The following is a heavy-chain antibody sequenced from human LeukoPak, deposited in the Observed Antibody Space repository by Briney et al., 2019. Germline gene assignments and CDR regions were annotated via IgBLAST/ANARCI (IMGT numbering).Heavy chain of an antibody. CDR2: IKQDGSEQ. CDR3: ARDTSSIVGPRFDY. CDR1: GFTFSSYW. D-gene: IGHD1-26*01. Sequence: GGSLRLSCAASGFTFSSYWMSWVRQAPGKGLERVAIIKQDGSEQYYVDSVKGRFTISRDNAENSLYLQMNSLRAEDTAVYYCARDTSSIVGPRFDYWGQGTLVTVSS. J-gene: IGHJ4*02. V-gene: IGHV3-7*01.